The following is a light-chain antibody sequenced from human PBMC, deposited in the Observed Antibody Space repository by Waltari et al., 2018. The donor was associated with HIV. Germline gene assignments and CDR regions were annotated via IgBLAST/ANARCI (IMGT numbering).Light chain of an antibody. CDR3: SSYVVNSTPYV. J-gene: IGLJ1*01. CDR1: SNDVGRSDY. V-gene: IGLV2-14*01. CDR2: EVT. Sequence: QSALTQPASVSGSPGQSITISCTGTSNDVGRSDYVSWYQHHPGKAPKLVIYEVTNRPSGISNRFSGSKSGNTASLTISGLQAEDEADYYCSSYVVNSTPYVFGSGTKVTVL.